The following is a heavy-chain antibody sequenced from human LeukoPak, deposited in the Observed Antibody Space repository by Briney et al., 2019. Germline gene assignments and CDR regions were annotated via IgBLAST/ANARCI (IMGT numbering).Heavy chain of an antibody. D-gene: IGHD4-17*01. J-gene: IGHJ2*01. CDR3: ASRTATTASSYFDL. V-gene: IGHV4-61*01. Sequence: PSETLSLTCSVSGGSVSSGSYYWSWIRQPPGKGLEWIGYIYYSGSTNYNPSLKSRVTISVDTSKNQFSLKLSSVTAADTAVYYCASRTATTASSYFDLWGRGTLATVSS. CDR2: IYYSGST. CDR1: GGSVSSGSYY.